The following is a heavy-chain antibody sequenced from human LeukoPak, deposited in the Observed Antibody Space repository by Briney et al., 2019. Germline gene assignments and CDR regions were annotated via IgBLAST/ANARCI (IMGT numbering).Heavy chain of an antibody. CDR2: IYPGDSDT. CDR1: GYSFTSYW. J-gene: IGHJ6*02. CDR3: ARQGGTYSDYYGMDV. V-gene: IGHV5-51*01. Sequence: GESLKISCKGSGYSFTSYWIGWVRQMPGKGLEWMGIIYPGDSDTRYSPSFQGQVTISADKSISTAYLQWSSLKASDTAMYYCARQGGTYSDYYGMDVWGQGTTVTVSS. D-gene: IGHD1-26*01.